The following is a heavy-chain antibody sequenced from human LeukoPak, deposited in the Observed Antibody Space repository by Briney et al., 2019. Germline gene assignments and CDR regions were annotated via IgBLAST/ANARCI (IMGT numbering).Heavy chain of an antibody. Sequence: SETLSLTCTVSGGSISSSSYYWGWIRQPPGKGLEWIGSIYYSGSTYYNPSLKSRVTISVDTSKNQFSLKLSSVTAADTAVYYCARTSAITMVRGVIIPFDYWGQGTLVTVSS. CDR1: GGSISSSSYY. CDR2: IYYSGST. V-gene: IGHV4-39*01. D-gene: IGHD3-10*01. J-gene: IGHJ4*02. CDR3: ARTSAITMVRGVIIPFDY.